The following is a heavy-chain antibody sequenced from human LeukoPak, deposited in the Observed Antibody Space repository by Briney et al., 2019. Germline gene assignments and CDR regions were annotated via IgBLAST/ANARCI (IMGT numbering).Heavy chain of an antibody. Sequence: GGSLRLSCATSGFIFSSYSMNWVRQAPGKGLVWVAYISSGGSTIYYADSVRGRFTISRDSARNALYLQMDSLRDEDTAVYYCARDETGVGSGGIDLWGQGTLVTASS. CDR2: ISSGGSTI. CDR1: GFIFSSYS. CDR3: ARDETGVGSGGIDL. J-gene: IGHJ4*02. D-gene: IGHD2-8*02. V-gene: IGHV3-48*02.